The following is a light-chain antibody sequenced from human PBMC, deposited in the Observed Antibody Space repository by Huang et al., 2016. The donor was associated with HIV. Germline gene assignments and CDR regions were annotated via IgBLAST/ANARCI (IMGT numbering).Light chain of an antibody. Sequence: DIQMTQSPSSLSASVGDRVTITCRASQGITKSLVWYQQKPGKAPKLLLFATSRLERGVPSRFSGSGSGTDFTLTISSLQPEDFATYYCQQYYNTPYTLGQGTKLEIK. J-gene: IGKJ2*01. V-gene: IGKV1-NL1*01. CDR1: QGITKS. CDR2: ATS. CDR3: QQYYNTPYT.